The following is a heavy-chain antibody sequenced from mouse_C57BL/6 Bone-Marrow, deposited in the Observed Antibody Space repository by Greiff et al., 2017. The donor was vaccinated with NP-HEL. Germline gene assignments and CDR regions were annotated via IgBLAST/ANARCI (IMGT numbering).Heavy chain of an antibody. CDR1: GFNIKDYY. CDR2: IDPEDGDT. CDR3: TTEFHYYGSSLYYFDY. Sequence: VQLKQSGAELVRPGASVKLSCTASGFNIKDYYMHWVKQRPEQGLEWIGRIDPEDGDTEYAPKFQGKATMTADTSSNTSYLQLSSLTSEDTAVYYCTTEFHYYGSSLYYFDYWGQGTTLTVSS. D-gene: IGHD1-1*01. V-gene: IGHV14-1*01. J-gene: IGHJ2*01.